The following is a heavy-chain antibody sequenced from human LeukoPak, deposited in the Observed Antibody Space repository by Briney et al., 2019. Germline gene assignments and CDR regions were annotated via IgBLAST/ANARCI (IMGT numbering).Heavy chain of an antibody. V-gene: IGHV3-48*04. CDR1: GFIFRSHT. Sequence: GGSLRLSCAASGFIFRSHTMNWVRQGPGKGLEWVSYISSTSGTIYYADSVKGRFTISRDNAKNSLYLQVNSLRAEDTAVYYCARPNLYSTSLDAFDIWGQGTMVTVSS. CDR3: ARPNLYSTSLDAFDI. J-gene: IGHJ3*02. CDR2: ISSTSGTI. D-gene: IGHD2-8*01.